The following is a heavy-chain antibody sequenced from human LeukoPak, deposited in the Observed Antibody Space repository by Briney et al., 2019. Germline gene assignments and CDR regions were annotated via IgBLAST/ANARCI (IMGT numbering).Heavy chain of an antibody. J-gene: IGHJ3*02. CDR1: SGSVSSYY. CDR3: ARARYTNSWYAVDI. Sequence: SETLSLTCLVSSGSVSSYYWTWIRHPPGKGLEWIGYIYHTGSNNYSPSLKSRVTMYVDTSQNQLSLKLSSVTAADTAMYYCARARYTNSWYAVDIWGQGTMVTVSS. V-gene: IGHV4-59*08. D-gene: IGHD6-13*01. CDR2: IYHTGSN.